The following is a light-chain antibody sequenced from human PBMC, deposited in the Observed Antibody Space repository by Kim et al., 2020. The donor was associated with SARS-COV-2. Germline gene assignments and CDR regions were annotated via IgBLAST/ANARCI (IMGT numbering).Light chain of an antibody. Sequence: SYELTQPPSVSVAPGKTARITCGGNNIGSKSVHWYQQKPGQAPVLVIYYDSDRPSGIPERFSGSNSGNTATLTISRVEAGDEADYYCQVWASSSDLWVFG. V-gene: IGLV3-21*04. J-gene: IGLJ3*02. CDR3: QVWASSSDLWV. CDR2: YDS. CDR1: NIGSKS.